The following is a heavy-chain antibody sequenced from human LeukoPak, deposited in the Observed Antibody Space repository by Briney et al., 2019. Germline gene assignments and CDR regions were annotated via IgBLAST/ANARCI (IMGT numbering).Heavy chain of an antibody. Sequence: SETLSLTCTVSGYSISSGYYWGWIRQPPGKGLEWIGSIYHSGSTYYNPSLKRRVAISVDTSKNQFSLKLSSVTAADTAVYYCARAYGSGTDYWGQGTLVTVSS. V-gene: IGHV4-38-2*02. D-gene: IGHD3-10*01. J-gene: IGHJ4*02. CDR2: IYHSGST. CDR3: ARAYGSGTDY. CDR1: GYSISSGYY.